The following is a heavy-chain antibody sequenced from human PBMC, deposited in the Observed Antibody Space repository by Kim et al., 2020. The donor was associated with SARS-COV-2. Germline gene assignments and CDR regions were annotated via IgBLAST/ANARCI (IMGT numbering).Heavy chain of an antibody. J-gene: IGHJ4*02. CDR3: ARAKFSNLAAAGTGY. Sequence: ASVKVSCKASGYTFTGYYMHWVRQAPGQGLEWMGWINPNSGGTNYAQKFQGRVTMTRDTSISTAYMELSRLRSDDTAVYYCARAKFSNLAAAGTGYWGQGTLVTVSS. CDR2: INPNSGGT. D-gene: IGHD6-13*01. CDR1: GYTFTGYY. V-gene: IGHV1-2*02.